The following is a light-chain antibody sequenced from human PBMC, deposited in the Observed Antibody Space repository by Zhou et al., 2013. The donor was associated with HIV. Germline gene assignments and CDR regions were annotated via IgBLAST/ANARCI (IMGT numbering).Light chain of an antibody. V-gene: IGKV1-NL1*01. J-gene: IGKJ1*01. CDR1: QGIASS. CDR3: QQYYSTPWT. CDR2: AAS. Sequence: DIQMTQSPSSLSASVGDRVSITCRASQGIASSLVWYQQKPGTPPKLLVYAASRLESGVPSRFSGSGSGTDYTLTISSLQSEDFATYYCQQYYSTPWTFGQGTKVEIK.